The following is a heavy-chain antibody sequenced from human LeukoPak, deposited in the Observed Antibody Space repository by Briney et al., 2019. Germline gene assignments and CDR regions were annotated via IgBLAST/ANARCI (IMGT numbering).Heavy chain of an antibody. V-gene: IGHV1-24*01. Sequence: GASVKVSCKVSGYTLTELSMHWVRQAPGKGLEWMGGFDPEDGETIYAQKFQGRVTMTEDTSTDTAYMELSSLRSEDTAVYYCATSALGYCSSTSCHRDHWGQGTLVTVSS. CDR3: ATSALGYCSSTSCHRDH. J-gene: IGHJ4*02. CDR1: GYTLTELS. CDR2: FDPEDGET. D-gene: IGHD2-2*01.